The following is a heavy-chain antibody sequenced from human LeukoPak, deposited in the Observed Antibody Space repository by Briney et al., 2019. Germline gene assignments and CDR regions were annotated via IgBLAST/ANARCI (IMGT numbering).Heavy chain of an antibody. CDR2: ISYDGSNK. D-gene: IGHD4-23*01. V-gene: IGHV3-30-3*01. CDR1: GFTFSSYA. J-gene: IGHJ6*02. Sequence: GGSLRLSCAASGFTFSSYAMHWVRQAPGKGLEWVAVISYDGSNKYYADSVKGRFTISRDNSKNTLYLQMNSLRAEDTAVYYCARDMSPYGGNRYYYYYGMDVWGQRTTVTVSS. CDR3: ARDMSPYGGNRYYYYYGMDV.